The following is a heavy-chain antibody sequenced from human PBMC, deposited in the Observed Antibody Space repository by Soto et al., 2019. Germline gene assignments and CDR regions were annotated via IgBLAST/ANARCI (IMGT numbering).Heavy chain of an antibody. CDR2: INSDGSST. Sequence: EVQLVESGGGLVQPGGSLRLSCAASGFTFSGYWMHWVRQVPGKGLVWVSRINSDGSSTSYADSVKGRCTISRDNAKNTLYLQMNSLRAEDTAVYYCARGGYSNYDLDYWGQGTLVTVSS. CDR1: GFTFSGYW. CDR3: ARGGYSNYDLDY. J-gene: IGHJ4*02. D-gene: IGHD4-4*01. V-gene: IGHV3-74*01.